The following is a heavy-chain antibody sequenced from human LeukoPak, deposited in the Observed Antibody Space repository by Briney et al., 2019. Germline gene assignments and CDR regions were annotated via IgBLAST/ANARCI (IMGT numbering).Heavy chain of an antibody. CDR3: ARPTGSGWYFDL. CDR2: IIPIFGTA. CDR1: GGTFSSYA. Sequence: SVKVSCKASGGTFSSYAISWVRQAPGQGLEWMGGIIPIFGTANYAQKFQGRVTITTDESTSTAYMELSSLRSEDTAVHYCARPTGSGWYFDLWGRGTLVTVPS. D-gene: IGHD6-19*01. V-gene: IGHV1-69*05. J-gene: IGHJ2*01.